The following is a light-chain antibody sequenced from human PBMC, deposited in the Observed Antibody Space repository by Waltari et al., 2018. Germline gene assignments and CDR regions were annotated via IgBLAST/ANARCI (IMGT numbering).Light chain of an antibody. CDR1: ERVSTN. CDR2: DAS. Sequence: EIVVTQSPATLSLSPGERATLSCRASERVSTNVAWYQQKPGQPPRLLIYDASTRATGIPARFSGSGSGTEFTLSISSLQSEDFAVYYCHQYKNWPPWTFGQGTKVEIK. V-gene: IGKV3-15*01. CDR3: HQYKNWPPWT. J-gene: IGKJ1*01.